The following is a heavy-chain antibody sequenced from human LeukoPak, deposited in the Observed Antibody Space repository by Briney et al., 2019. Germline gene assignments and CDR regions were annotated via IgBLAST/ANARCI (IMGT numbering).Heavy chain of an antibody. Sequence: ASVKVSCKASGYTFTSSGISWVRQAPGQGLEWMGWISAYNGDTNYAQKLQGRVTMTTDTSTSTAYMELRSLRSDDTAVYYCARVLLSGDQNSFDYWGQGTLVTVSS. D-gene: IGHD7-27*01. V-gene: IGHV1-18*01. J-gene: IGHJ4*02. CDR3: ARVLLSGDQNSFDY. CDR2: ISAYNGDT. CDR1: GYTFTSSG.